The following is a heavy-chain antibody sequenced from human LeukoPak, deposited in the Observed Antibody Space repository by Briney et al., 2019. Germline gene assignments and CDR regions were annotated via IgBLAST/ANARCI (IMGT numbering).Heavy chain of an antibody. CDR1: GYTFTSYD. V-gene: IGHV1-69*04. CDR2: IIPIVGLV. D-gene: IGHD5-12*01. Sequence: SVKVSCKASGYTFTSYDINWVRQAPGQGLECMGRIIPIVGLVNYAQKFQGRVTITADKSTSTAYIDLSSLRYEDTAMYYCVLGKSGGGLMDVWGQGTTVTVSS. J-gene: IGHJ6*02. CDR3: VLGKSGGGLMDV.